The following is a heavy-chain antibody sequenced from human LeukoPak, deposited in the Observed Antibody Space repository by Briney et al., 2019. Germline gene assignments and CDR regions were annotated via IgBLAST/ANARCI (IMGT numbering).Heavy chain of an antibody. CDR3: AKAMVQWLYLCEN. J-gene: IGHJ4*02. Sequence: GGSLRLSCAASGFTFRTYAMSWVRQAPGKGLEWVSTISGSGGDIFHAVSAKGRFTISRDNSKNTLYLQMTSLKGDETAVYYSAKAMVQWLYLCENWGQGTLVTVSS. CDR1: GFTFRTYA. CDR2: ISGSGGDI. V-gene: IGHV3-23*01. D-gene: IGHD5-12*01.